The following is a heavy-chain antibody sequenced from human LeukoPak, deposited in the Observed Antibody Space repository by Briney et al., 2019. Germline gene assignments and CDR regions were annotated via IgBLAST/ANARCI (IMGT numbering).Heavy chain of an antibody. V-gene: IGHV1-2*02. D-gene: IGHD3-22*01. CDR2: INPNSGGT. Sequence: ASVKVSCKASGYTFTSYDINWVRQAPGQGLEWMGWINPNSGGTNYAQKFQGRVTMTRDTSISTAYMELSRLRSDDTAVYYCARDKGGYYDSSGYFFPHAFDIWGRGTMVTVSS. CDR3: ARDKGGYYDSSGYFFPHAFDI. J-gene: IGHJ3*02. CDR1: GYTFTSYD.